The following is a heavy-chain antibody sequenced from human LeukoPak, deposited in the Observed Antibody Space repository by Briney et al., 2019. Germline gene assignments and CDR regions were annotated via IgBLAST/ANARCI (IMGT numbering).Heavy chain of an antibody. Sequence: SETLSLTCTVSGGSISSYYWSWIRQPPGKGLEWIGYIYYSGSTNYNPSLKSRVTISVDTSKNQFSLKLSSVTAADTAVYYCARHGSGSYYKPSNWFDPWGQGTLVTVSS. CDR1: GGSISSYY. CDR2: IYYSGST. D-gene: IGHD3-10*01. CDR3: ARHGSGSYYKPSNWFDP. V-gene: IGHV4-59*08. J-gene: IGHJ5*02.